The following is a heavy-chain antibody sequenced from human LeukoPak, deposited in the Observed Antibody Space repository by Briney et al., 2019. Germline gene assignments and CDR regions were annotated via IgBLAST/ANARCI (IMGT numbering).Heavy chain of an antibody. J-gene: IGHJ4*02. V-gene: IGHV3-64*04. CDR3: ARAKGLLWFGIYYFDY. CDR1: GFTFSSYA. D-gene: IGHD3-10*01. Sequence: GGSLRLSCSASGFTFSSYAMHWVRQAPGKGLEYVSAISSNGGSTYYADSVKGRFTISRDNAKNSLYLQMNSLRAEDTAVYYCARAKGLLWFGIYYFDYWGQGTLVTVSS. CDR2: ISSNGGST.